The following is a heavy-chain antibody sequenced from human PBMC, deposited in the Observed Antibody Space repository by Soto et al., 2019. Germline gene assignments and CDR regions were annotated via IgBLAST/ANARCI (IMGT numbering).Heavy chain of an antibody. D-gene: IGHD2-8*01. V-gene: IGHV4-4*02. CDR1: GVSISSTNW. Sequence: QVHLQESGPGLVTPSWTLSLTCAVSGVSISSTNWWTWFLQAAGTGLEWIGEMWPSGGTTYNPSLQNRVTISVDNSKNHLSLTLTSVTAADTAIYYCARCLHCSNGGRFDPWGQGALVTVSS. CDR3: ARCLHCSNGGRFDP. CDR2: MWPSGGT. J-gene: IGHJ5*02.